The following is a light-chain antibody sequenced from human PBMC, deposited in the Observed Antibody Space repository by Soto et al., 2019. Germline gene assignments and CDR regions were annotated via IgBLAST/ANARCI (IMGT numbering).Light chain of an antibody. Sequence: QAVVTQEPSLTVSPGGTVTLTCGSRTGGVTSGHHPYWFEQKPGQAPTTRIYDISVKHSWTPARVTGSLLGGKAALTLSGAQPEEEADDYCLRNQSGARVFGGGTQLTVL. CDR3: LRNQSGARV. J-gene: IGLJ3*02. CDR1: TGGVTSGHH. CDR2: DIS. V-gene: IGLV7-46*01.